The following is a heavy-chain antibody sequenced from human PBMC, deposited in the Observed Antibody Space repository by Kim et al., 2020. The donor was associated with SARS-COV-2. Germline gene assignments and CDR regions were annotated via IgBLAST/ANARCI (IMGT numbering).Heavy chain of an antibody. CDR3: ARESTYYDYVWGSYRYTGPNWFDP. CDR1: GGSISSSSYY. D-gene: IGHD3-16*02. V-gene: IGHV4-39*02. Sequence: SETLSLTCTVSGGSISSSSYYWGWIRQPPGKGLEWIGSIYYSGSTYYNPSLKSRVTISEDTSKNQFSLKLSSVTAADTAVYYCARESTYYDYVWGSYRYTGPNWFDPWGQGTLVTVSS. J-gene: IGHJ5*02. CDR2: IYYSGST.